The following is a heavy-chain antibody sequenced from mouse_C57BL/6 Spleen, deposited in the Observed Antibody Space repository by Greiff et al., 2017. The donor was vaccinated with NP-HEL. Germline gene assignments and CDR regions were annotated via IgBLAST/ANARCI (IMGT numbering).Heavy chain of an antibody. CDR2: IDPENGDT. V-gene: IGHV14-4*01. J-gene: IGHJ2*01. CDR3: TTGDRTRDY. Sequence: DVQLQESGAELVRPGASVKLSCTASGFNIKDDYMHWVKQRPEQGLEWIGWIDPENGDTEYASKFQGKATITADTSSNTAYLQLSSLTSEDTAVYYCTTGDRTRDYWGQGTTLTVSS. CDR1: GFNIKDDY.